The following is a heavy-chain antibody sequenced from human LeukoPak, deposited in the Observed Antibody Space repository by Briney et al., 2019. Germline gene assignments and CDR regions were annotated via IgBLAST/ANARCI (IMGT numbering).Heavy chain of an antibody. V-gene: IGHV3-30-3*01. D-gene: IGHD2-15*01. J-gene: IGHJ6*02. Sequence: PGGSLRLSCAASGFTFSSYAMSWVRQAPGKGLEWVAVISYDGSNKYYADSVKGRFTISRGNSKNTLYLQMNSLRAEDTAVYYCARAGYCSGGSCYRRTRYYGMDVWGQGTTVTVSS. CDR2: ISYDGSNK. CDR1: GFTFSSYA. CDR3: ARAGYCSGGSCYRRTRYYGMDV.